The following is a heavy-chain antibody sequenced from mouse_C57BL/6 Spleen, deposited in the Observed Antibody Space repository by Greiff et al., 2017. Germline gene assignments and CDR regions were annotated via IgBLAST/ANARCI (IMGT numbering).Heavy chain of an antibody. CDR2: LSYSGST. CDR1: GYSITSDY. J-gene: IGHJ1*03. Sequence: EVKLVESGPGLAKPSQTLSLTCSVTGYSITSDYWNWIRKFPGNKLEYMGYLSYSGSTYYNPSLKSRISITRDTSKNQYYLQLNSVTTEDTATSYCARNYGSSYWYFDVWGTGTTVTVSS. D-gene: IGHD1-1*01. CDR3: ARNYGSSYWYFDV. V-gene: IGHV3-8*01.